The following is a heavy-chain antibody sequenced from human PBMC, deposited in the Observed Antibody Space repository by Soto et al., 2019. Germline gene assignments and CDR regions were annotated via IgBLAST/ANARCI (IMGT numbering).Heavy chain of an antibody. V-gene: IGHV4-61*01. J-gene: IGHJ4*02. Sequence: QVQLQESGPGLVKPSETLSLTCTVSGGSVSSGSYYWSWIRQPPGKGLEWIGYIYYSGSTNYNPSLKSRVTISVDTSKNQFSLKLSSVTAADTAVYYCAGNARRGYSFVYWGQGTLVTVSS. CDR3: AGNARRGYSFVY. CDR1: GGSVSSGSYY. CDR2: IYYSGST. D-gene: IGHD5-18*01.